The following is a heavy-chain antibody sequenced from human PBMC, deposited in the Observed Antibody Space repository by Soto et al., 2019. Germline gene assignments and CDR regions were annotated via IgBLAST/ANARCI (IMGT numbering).Heavy chain of an antibody. Sequence: ASVKVSCKAPGCTFTSSGIRWGRQSPGQGVEGMGWISAYNGNTNYAQKLQGRVTMTTDTSTSTAYMELRSLRSDDTAVYYCARDGFTYYYGSGSYLAWFDPWGQRTLVTVSS. CDR1: GCTFTSSG. CDR3: ARDGFTYYYGSGSYLAWFDP. D-gene: IGHD3-10*01. J-gene: IGHJ5*02. CDR2: ISAYNGNT. V-gene: IGHV1-18*04.